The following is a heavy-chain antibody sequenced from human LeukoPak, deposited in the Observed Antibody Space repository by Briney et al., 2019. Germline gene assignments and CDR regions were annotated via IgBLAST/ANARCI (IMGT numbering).Heavy chain of an antibody. CDR2: INSDGSST. D-gene: IGHD3-10*01. CDR3: ARVPYGSGRNYFDY. V-gene: IGHV3-74*01. J-gene: IGHJ4*02. CDR1: GFTISGYW. Sequence: GGSLRLSCAASGFTISGYWMHWVRQAPGKGLVWVSRINSDGSSTSYADSVKGRFTISRDNAKNTLYLQMNSLRAEDTAVYYCARVPYGSGRNYFDYWGQGTLFTVSS.